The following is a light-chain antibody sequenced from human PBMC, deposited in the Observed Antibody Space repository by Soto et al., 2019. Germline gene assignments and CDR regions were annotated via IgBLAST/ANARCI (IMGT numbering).Light chain of an antibody. J-gene: IGLJ3*02. Sequence: QSVLTQPPSASGTPGQRVSISCSGGRSNIGSNLVSWYQQLPGTAPKLLLYFNAQRPSGVPDRFSGSKSGTSASLAVSELQSEDEADYFCASWDDSLKGVLFGGGTKLTVL. CDR2: FNA. CDR1: RSNIGSNL. CDR3: ASWDDSLKGVL. V-gene: IGLV1-44*01.